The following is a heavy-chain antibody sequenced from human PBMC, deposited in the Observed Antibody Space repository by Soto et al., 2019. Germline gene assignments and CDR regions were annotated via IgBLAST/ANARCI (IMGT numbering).Heavy chain of an antibody. V-gene: IGHV4-38-2*02. CDR2: IYYTGST. J-gene: IGHJ6*02. D-gene: IGHD3-3*01. Sequence: PSETLSLTCGVSGYSISRGSSWVWIRQPPGKGLEWMGSIYYTGSTYYNPSLLTRITISVDTSKNQFSLKLSSVTAADTALYYCAREYYDFWSGEYHNGMDVWGPGTTVTVSS. CDR3: AREYYDFWSGEYHNGMDV. CDR1: GYSISRGSS.